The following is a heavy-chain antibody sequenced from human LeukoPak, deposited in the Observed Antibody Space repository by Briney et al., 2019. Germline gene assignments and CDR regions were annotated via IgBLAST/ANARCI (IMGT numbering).Heavy chain of an antibody. D-gene: IGHD3-22*01. CDR2: IYYSGST. J-gene: IGHJ1*01. CDR3: ARLKYYYDSSGYRAEYFQY. Sequence: SETLSLTCTVSGGSISSYYWSWIRQPPGKGLEWIGYIYYSGSTNYNPSLKSRVTISVDTSKNQFSLKLSSVTAADTAVYYCARLKYYYDSSGYRAEYFQYWGQGTLVTVSS. CDR1: GGSISSYY. V-gene: IGHV4-59*01.